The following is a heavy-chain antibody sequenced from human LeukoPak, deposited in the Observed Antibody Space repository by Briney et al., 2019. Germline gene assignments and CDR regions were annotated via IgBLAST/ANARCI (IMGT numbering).Heavy chain of an antibody. V-gene: IGHV4-34*01. Sequence: SETLSLTCAVYGGTFSGYYWSWIRQPPGKGLEWIGEINHSGSTNYNPSLKGRVTISVDTSKNQFSLKLSSVTAADTAVYYCARTVTTTKSDFYYYYMDVWGKGTTVTVSS. CDR1: GGTFSGYY. J-gene: IGHJ6*03. CDR2: INHSGST. CDR3: ARTVTTTKSDFYYYYMDV. D-gene: IGHD4-17*01.